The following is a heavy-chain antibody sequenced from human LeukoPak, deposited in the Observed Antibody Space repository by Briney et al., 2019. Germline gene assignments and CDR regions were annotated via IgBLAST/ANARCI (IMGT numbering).Heavy chain of an antibody. V-gene: IGHV4-39*07. CDR3: ARVRGGSSWYFEADY. J-gene: IGHJ4*02. CDR1: GDSISSSNYF. Sequence: SETLSLTCTVSGDSISSSNYFWGWIRQPPGKGLEWIGSLYYSGSTYYNPSLKSRVTISVDTSKNQFSLKLSSVTAADTAVYYCARVRGGSSWYFEADYWGQGTLVTVSS. CDR2: LYYSGST. D-gene: IGHD6-13*01.